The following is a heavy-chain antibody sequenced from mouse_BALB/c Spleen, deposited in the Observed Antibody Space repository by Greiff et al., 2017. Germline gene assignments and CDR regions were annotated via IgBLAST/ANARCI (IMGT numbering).Heavy chain of an antibody. CDR1: GFNIKDTY. CDR2: IDPANGNT. D-gene: IGHD4-1*01. J-gene: IGHJ3*01. Sequence: EVQRVESGAELVKPGASVKLSCTASGFNIKDTYMHWVKQRPEQGLEWIGRIDPANGNTKYDPKFQGKATITADTSSNTAYLQLSSLTSEDTAVYYCAPLGWFAYWGQGTLVTVSA. V-gene: IGHV14-3*02. CDR3: APLGWFAY.